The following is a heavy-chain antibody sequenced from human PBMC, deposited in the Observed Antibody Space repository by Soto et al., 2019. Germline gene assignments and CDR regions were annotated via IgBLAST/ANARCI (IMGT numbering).Heavy chain of an antibody. J-gene: IGHJ3*02. CDR1: GGTFSSYT. Sequence: SVKVSCKASGGTFSSYTISWVRQAPGQGLEWMGRIIPILGIANYAQKFQGRVTITADKSTSTAYVELSSLRSEDTAVYYCARVVYYYDFWSGDRIDAFDIWGQGTMVTVSS. V-gene: IGHV1-69*02. CDR3: ARVVYYYDFWSGDRIDAFDI. CDR2: IIPILGIA. D-gene: IGHD3-3*01.